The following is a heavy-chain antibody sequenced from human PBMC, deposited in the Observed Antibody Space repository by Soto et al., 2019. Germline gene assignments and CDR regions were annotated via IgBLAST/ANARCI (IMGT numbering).Heavy chain of an antibody. J-gene: IGHJ3*02. CDR1: GNSFTRSW. CDR3: ARREFGGDAFDI. V-gene: IGHV5-51*01. CDR2: IYPGDSDT. Sequence: LGESLKISCQGSGNSFTRSWIGWVRQMPGKGLECMGIIYPGDSDTRYSPSFQGLVTISADKSMSTAYLQWSSLQASDTAIYYCARREFGGDAFDIWGPGTMVTVSS. D-gene: IGHD2-15*01.